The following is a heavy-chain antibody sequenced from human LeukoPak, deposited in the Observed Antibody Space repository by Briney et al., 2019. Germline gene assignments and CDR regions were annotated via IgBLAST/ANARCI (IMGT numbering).Heavy chain of an antibody. D-gene: IGHD6-25*01. CDR3: VRDGYRD. Sequence: PGGSLRLSCAASGFNVRSYYMSWARQAPGKGLEWVSVIYTDGNTYYAVSVKGRFTISRDNSKNTLYLQMNSLRADDTAVYYCVRDGYRDWGQGTLVTVSS. CDR1: GFNVRSYY. J-gene: IGHJ4*02. CDR2: IYTDGNT. V-gene: IGHV3-66*01.